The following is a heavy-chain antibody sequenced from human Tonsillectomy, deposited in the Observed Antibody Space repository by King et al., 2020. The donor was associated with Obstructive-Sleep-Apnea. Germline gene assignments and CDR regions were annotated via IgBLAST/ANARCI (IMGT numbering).Heavy chain of an antibody. CDR1: GGSISSRSYY. D-gene: IGHD1-26*01. V-gene: IGHV4-30-4*01. CDR3: ARVGIVGPTRFDYYGLDV. J-gene: IGHJ6*02. Sequence: VQLQESGPGLVKPSQTLSLTCTVSGGSISSRSYYWSWIRQPPGEGLEWIGFIYYTGSTYYNPSVKSRVSISVDTSKNQFSLRLSSVTAADTAVHYCARVGIVGPTRFDYYGLDVWGQGTTVTVSS. CDR2: IYYTGST.